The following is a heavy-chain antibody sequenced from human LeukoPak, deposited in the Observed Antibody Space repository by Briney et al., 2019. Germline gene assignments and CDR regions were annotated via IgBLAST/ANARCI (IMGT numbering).Heavy chain of an antibody. CDR2: ISAYSGNT. Sequence: ASVKVSCKASGYTFTSYGISWVRQAPGQGLEWMGWISAYSGNTNYAQKLQGRVTMTTDTSTSTAYMELRSLRSDDTAVYYCARGGGSSGYFSGYYYYYMDVWGKGTTVTVSS. CDR3: ARGGGSSGYFSGYYYYYMDV. V-gene: IGHV1-18*01. CDR1: GYTFTSYG. D-gene: IGHD3-22*01. J-gene: IGHJ6*03.